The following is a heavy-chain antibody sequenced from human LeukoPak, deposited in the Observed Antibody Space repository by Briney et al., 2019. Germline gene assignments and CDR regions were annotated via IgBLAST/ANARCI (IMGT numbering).Heavy chain of an antibody. J-gene: IGHJ4*02. CDR1: GGSISSSSYY. V-gene: IGHV4-39*01. D-gene: IGHD3-22*01. CDR3: ASPSRYYYDSSGYQFDY. Sequence: SETLSVTCTVCGGSISSSSYYWGWIRQPPGKGLEWIGSIYYSGSTYYNPSLKSRVTISVDTSKNQFSLKLSSVTAADTAVYYCASPSRYYYDSSGYQFDYWGQGTLVTVSS. CDR2: IYYSGST.